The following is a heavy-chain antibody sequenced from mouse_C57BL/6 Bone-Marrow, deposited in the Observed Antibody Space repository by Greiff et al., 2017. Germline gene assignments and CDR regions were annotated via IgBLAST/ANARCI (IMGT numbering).Heavy chain of an antibody. V-gene: IGHV1-26*01. J-gene: IGHJ2*01. Sequence: EVQLQQSGPELVKPGASVKISCKASGYTFSDYYMNWVKQSHGKSLEWIGDINPNNGGTSYNQKFKGKATLTVDKSSSTAYMELRSLTSEDSAVYYCARPLDYYGSSYPHYWGQGTTLTVSS. CDR3: ARPLDYYGSSYPHY. CDR2: INPNNGGT. D-gene: IGHD1-1*01. CDR1: GYTFSDYY.